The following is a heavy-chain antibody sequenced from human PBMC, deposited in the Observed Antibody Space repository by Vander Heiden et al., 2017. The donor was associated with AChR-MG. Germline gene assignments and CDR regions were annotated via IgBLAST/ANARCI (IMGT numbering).Heavy chain of an antibody. CDR2: ISYDGSNK. J-gene: IGHJ4*02. V-gene: IGHV3-30-3*01. CDR3: ARARASKCYFDY. Sequence: QVQLVESGGGVVQPGRSLRLSCAASGFTFSSYARHWVRQAPGKGLEWVAVISYDGSNKYYADSVKGRFTISRDNSKNTLYLQMNSLRAEDTAVYYCARARASKCYFDYWGQGTLVTVSS. CDR1: GFTFSSYA.